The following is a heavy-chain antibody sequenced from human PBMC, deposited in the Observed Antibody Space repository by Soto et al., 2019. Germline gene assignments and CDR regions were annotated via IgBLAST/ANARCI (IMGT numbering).Heavy chain of an antibody. J-gene: IGHJ5*02. CDR3: GSVRPSGYVLS. CDR1: GGSLSSYY. V-gene: IGHV4-59*01. CDR2: VYFSGNT. Sequence: SLTLSLTCTVSGGSLSSYYWTWIRQSPGKGLEWIGYVYFSGNTNYNPSLKSRVTISIDTSKNQFSLRLASVTAADTAFYYCGSVRPSGYVLSWGQGTLVTVSS. D-gene: IGHD6-25*01.